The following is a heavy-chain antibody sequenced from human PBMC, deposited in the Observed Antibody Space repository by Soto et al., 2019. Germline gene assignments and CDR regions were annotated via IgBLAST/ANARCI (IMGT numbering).Heavy chain of an antibody. CDR1: GFTFSSYS. J-gene: IGHJ4*02. Sequence: GGSLRLSCAASGFTFSSYSMNWVRQAPGKGLQWVSLLYSGGSTYYADSVTGRFTISKDNSKNTLYLQMDNLRVEDTAVYYCAAAIYGDWSFDYWGQGTLVTVSS. D-gene: IGHD4-17*01. CDR2: LYSGGST. CDR3: AAAIYGDWSFDY. V-gene: IGHV3-53*05.